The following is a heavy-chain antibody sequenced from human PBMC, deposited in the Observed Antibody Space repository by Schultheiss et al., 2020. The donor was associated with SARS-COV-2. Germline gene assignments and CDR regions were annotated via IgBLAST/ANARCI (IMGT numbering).Heavy chain of an antibody. D-gene: IGHD3-22*01. Sequence: GGSLRLSCEVSGFTFTNYWMNWVRQAPGKGLEWVAVITYDGGNKYYADSVKGRFTISRDNSKNTLYLQMNSLRAEDTAVYYFAKDHSSGYYYDYWGQGTLVTVSS. CDR3: AKDHSSGYYYDY. J-gene: IGHJ4*02. V-gene: IGHV3-30*18. CDR2: ITYDGGNK. CDR1: GFTFTNYW.